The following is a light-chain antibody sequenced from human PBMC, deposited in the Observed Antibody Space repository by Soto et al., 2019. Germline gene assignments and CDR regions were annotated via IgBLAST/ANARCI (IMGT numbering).Light chain of an antibody. Sequence: EIVLTQSPATLSLSPGERATLSCRASQSVSSYLAWYQQKPGQAPRLLIYDASNRATGIPARFSGSGSGTDFTLTISSLEPEDFAVYYWQQRSNWRTFCQGTKLEIK. CDR2: DAS. CDR1: QSVSSY. V-gene: IGKV3-11*01. CDR3: QQRSNWRT. J-gene: IGKJ2*01.